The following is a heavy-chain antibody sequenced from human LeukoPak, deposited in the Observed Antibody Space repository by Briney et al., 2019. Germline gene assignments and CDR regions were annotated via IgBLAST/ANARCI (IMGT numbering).Heavy chain of an antibody. V-gene: IGHV4-4*02. CDR3: ARRVAVVGSNWFDP. Sequence: SETLSLTCAVSGGSISISNSNWWSWVRQPPGKGLEWIGEISHSGSTNYNPSLKSRVTISVDTSKNQFSLMLKSVTAADTAVYYCARRVAVVGSNWFDPWGQGTLVTVSS. CDR1: GGSISISNSNW. J-gene: IGHJ5*02. CDR2: ISHSGST. D-gene: IGHD6-13*01.